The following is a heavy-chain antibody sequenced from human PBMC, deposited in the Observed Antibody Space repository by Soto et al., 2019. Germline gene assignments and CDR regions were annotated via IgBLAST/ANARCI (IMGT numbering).Heavy chain of an antibody. V-gene: IGHV1-69*06. D-gene: IGHD3-22*01. CDR1: GGTFSSYA. CDR2: IIPIFGTA. J-gene: IGHJ6*02. Sequence: GASVKGSCKAFGGTFSSYAISWVRQAPGQGLEWMGGIIPIFGTANYAQKFQGRVTITAAKYTSTAHMELSSLRSEDTAVYYCAADYYDSSGYFCAPGGSYYGMDFSG. CDR3: AADYYDSSGYFCAPGGSYYGMDF.